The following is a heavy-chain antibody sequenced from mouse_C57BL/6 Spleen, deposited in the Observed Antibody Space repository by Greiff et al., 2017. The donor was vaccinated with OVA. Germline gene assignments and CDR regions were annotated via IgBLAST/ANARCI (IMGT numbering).Heavy chain of an antibody. CDR3: ARHYGSSYVPYAMDY. Sequence: VMLVESGPELVKPGASVKISCKASGYAFSSSWMNWVKQRPGKGLEWIGRIYPGDGDTNYNGKFKGKATLTADKSSSTAYMQLSSLTSEDSAVYFCARHYGSSYVPYAMDYWGQGTSVTVSS. D-gene: IGHD1-1*01. V-gene: IGHV1-82*01. CDR1: GYAFSSSW. CDR2: IYPGDGDT. J-gene: IGHJ4*01.